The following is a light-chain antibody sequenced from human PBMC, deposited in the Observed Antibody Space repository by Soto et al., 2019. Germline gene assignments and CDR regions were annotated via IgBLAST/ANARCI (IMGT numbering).Light chain of an antibody. CDR2: WAS. Sequence: DIVMTQSPDSLAVSLGGSATINCKASQRVLYSSNNKNYLAWYQQKPGQPPKLLIYWASTRESGVPDRFSGSGSGTDFTLTISSLQAEDVAVYYCQQYYSTPPAFGQGTKVDIK. J-gene: IGKJ1*01. CDR1: QRVLYSSNNKNY. CDR3: QQYYSTPPA. V-gene: IGKV4-1*01.